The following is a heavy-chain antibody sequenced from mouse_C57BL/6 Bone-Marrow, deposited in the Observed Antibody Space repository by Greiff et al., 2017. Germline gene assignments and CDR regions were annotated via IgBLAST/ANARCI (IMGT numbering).Heavy chain of an antibody. Sequence: EVHLVESGGGLVKPGGSLKLSCAASGFTFSSYAMSWVRQTPEKRLEWVATISDGGSYTYYPDNVKGRFTISRDNAKNNLYLQMSHLKSEDTAMYYCAREDYGSSQFAYWGQGTRVTVSA. CDR2: ISDGGSYT. CDR3: AREDYGSSQFAY. V-gene: IGHV5-4*01. CDR1: GFTFSSYA. J-gene: IGHJ3*01. D-gene: IGHD1-1*01.